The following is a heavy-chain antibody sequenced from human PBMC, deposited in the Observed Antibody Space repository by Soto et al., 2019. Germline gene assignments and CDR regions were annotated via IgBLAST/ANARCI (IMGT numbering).Heavy chain of an antibody. D-gene: IGHD3-3*01. J-gene: IGHJ4*02. CDR2: ILSKAGNYAT. Sequence: EVQLVESGGGLVQPGGSLKLSCAASGFIFSGSAVHWVRQASGKGLEWVGRILSKAGNYATAYPASMKGRFTISRDDSENTAFLQMNSLKTEDTAVYYCIIGVSPYYYDYWGQGTLVAVSS. CDR1: GFIFSGSA. V-gene: IGHV3-73*01. CDR3: IIGVSPYYYDY.